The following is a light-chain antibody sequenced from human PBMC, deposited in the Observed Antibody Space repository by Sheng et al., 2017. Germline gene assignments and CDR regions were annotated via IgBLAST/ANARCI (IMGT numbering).Light chain of an antibody. CDR3: QQVTIYPYT. J-gene: IGKJ2*01. CDR2: GAS. Sequence: QLTQSPSSLSASVGDRVILTCRASQGISTYLAWYQQKPEKAPNLLIYGASTLQSGVPSRFSGSGSGTDFTLTISSLQPEDFATYYCQQVTIYPYTFGQGTKLEIK. V-gene: IGKV1-9*01. CDR1: QGISTY.